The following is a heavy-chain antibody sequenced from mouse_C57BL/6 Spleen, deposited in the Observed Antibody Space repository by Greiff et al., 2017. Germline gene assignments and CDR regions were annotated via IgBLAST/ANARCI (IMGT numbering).Heavy chain of an antibody. D-gene: IGHD3-2*02. CDR2: IYPGDGDT. V-gene: IGHV1-82*01. CDR1: GYAFSSSW. J-gene: IGHJ4*01. CDR3: ARDSSGYGDAMDY. Sequence: QVQLQQSGPELVKPGASVKISCKASGYAFSSSWMNWVKQRPGKGLEWIGRIYPGDGDTNYNGKFKGKATLTADKSSSTAYMQLSSLTSEDSAVYFCARDSSGYGDAMDYWGQGTSVTVSS.